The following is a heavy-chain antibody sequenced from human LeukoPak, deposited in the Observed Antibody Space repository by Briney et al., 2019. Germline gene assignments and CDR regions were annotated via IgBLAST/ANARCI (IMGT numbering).Heavy chain of an antibody. V-gene: IGHV3-23*01. J-gene: IGHJ4*02. CDR2: ISGSGGNT. CDR3: AKERTQTTSFDY. CDR1: GFTSSTYA. D-gene: IGHD2/OR15-2a*01. Sequence: PGGSLRLSCTPSGFTSSTYAMSWVRQAPGKGLEWVSLISGSGGNTYFADSVKGRFTISRDNSKNTLYLQMNSLRAEDTATYYCAKERTQTTSFDYWGQGTLVTVSS.